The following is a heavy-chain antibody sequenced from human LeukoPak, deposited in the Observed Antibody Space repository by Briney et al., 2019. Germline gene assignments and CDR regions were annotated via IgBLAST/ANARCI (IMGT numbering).Heavy chain of an antibody. V-gene: IGHV3-7*03. J-gene: IGHJ4*02. D-gene: IGHD2-15*01. CDR1: GFTFSSYW. CDR3: VRQKVYCSGGTCYSHFDY. CDR2: INQDGSER. Sequence: GGSLRLSCAASGFTFSSYWMSWVRQAPGKGLEWVAKINQDGSERHYVDSVKGRFTISRDNAKNSLNLQMNSLRAEGTAVYYCVRQKVYCSGGTCYSHFDYWGQGTLVTVSS.